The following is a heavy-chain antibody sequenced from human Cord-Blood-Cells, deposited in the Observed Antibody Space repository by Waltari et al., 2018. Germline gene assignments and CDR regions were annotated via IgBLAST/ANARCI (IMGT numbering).Heavy chain of an antibody. CDR1: GDCVSSNSAA. J-gene: IGHJ4*02. Sequence: QVLLQLSRPGVVEPAQTLSPPCAISGDCVSSNSAAWNCIRQSPSRGLEWLGRTYYRSKWYNDYAVSVKSRITINPDTSKNQFSLQLNSVTPEDTAVYYCARGIAAAYYFDYWGQGTLVTVSS. V-gene: IGHV6-1*01. CDR3: ARGIAAAYYFDY. CDR2: TYYRSKWYN. D-gene: IGHD6-13*01.